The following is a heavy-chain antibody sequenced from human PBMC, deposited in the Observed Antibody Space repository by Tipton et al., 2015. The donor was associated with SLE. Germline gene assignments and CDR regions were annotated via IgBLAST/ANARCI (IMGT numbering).Heavy chain of an antibody. V-gene: IGHV1-18*01. CDR3: ARATAVADY. CDR2: IRIYNGNT. CDR1: GYTFSSSA. J-gene: IGHJ4*02. D-gene: IGHD6-13*01. Sequence: QLVQSGPEVKKPGASVKVSCKASGYTFSSSAISWVRQAPGQGLEWMGWIRIYNGNTDYAQKFQGRVTMTTDTSTSTAYMELRSLRSDDTAMYYCARATAVADYWGQGTLVTVSS.